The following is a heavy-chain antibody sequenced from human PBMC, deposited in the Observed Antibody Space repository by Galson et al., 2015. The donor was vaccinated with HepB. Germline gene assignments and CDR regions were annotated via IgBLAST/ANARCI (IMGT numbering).Heavy chain of an antibody. CDR1: GFTFSSYA. Sequence: SLRLSCAASGFTFSSYAMHWVRQAPGKGLEWVAVISYDGSNKYYADSVKGRFTISRDNSKNTLYLQMNSLRAEDTAVYYCAKDRALFDYYYGMDVWGQGTTVTVSS. D-gene: IGHD3-10*02. V-gene: IGHV3-30*04. CDR2: ISYDGSNK. J-gene: IGHJ6*02. CDR3: AKDRALFDYYYGMDV.